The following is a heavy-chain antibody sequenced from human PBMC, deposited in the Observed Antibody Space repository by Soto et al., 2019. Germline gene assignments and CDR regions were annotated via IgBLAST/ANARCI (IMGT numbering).Heavy chain of an antibody. J-gene: IGHJ5*02. CDR2: IYYSGST. D-gene: IGHD2-2*01. V-gene: IGHV4-30-4*01. Sequence: SETLSLTCTVSGGSISSGDYYWSWIRQPPGKGLEWIGYIYYSGSTYYNPSLKSRVTISVDTSKNQFSLKLSSVTAADTAVYYCARGFSGGVLVPPTWFAPGGQGTLVTVSS. CDR1: GGSISSGDYY. CDR3: ARGFSGGVLVPPTWFAP.